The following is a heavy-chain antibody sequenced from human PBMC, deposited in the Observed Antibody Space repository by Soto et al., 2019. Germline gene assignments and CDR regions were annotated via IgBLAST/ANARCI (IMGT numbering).Heavy chain of an antibody. Sequence: SDTLSLTCTFYGSSVHSRDYYWTWIRQPPGKDLECIGYIYSSGNTNYNPSLRSRVTMSKDTSKNQFSLKLNSVTAADTAVYYCARRVTGGGERFDPWGLGTLVTVS. J-gene: IGHJ5*02. CDR2: IYSSGNT. CDR1: GSSVHSRDYY. V-gene: IGHV4-30-4*02. D-gene: IGHD7-27*01. CDR3: ARRVTGGGERFDP.